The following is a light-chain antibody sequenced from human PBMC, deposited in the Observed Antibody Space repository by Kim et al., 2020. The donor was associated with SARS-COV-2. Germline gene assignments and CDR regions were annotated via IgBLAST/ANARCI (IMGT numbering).Light chain of an antibody. CDR2: AAS. CDR1: RGIRTS. CDR3: QQLNIYPLT. J-gene: IGKJ4*01. V-gene: IGKV1-9*01. Sequence: GGELVSSNCRARRGIRTSLAWYQPKPGKGTKLLIYAASTLQRGVPSRFTGSGSGTDFTLTISTLQPEDFATHHCQQLNIYPLTFGGGTKVDIK.